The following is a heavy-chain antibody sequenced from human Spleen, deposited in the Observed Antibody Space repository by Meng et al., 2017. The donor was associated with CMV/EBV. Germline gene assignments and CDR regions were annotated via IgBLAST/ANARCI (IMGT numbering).Heavy chain of an antibody. CDR2: IKQDGSEK. CDR3: VRGGNAAPDY. J-gene: IGHJ4*02. CDR1: GFTFSSYW. Sequence: GESLKISCAASGFTFSSYWMSWVRQAPGKGLEWVATIKQDGSEKYYVDSVKGRFTISRDNAKNSLYLQMNSLRAEDTAVYHCVRGGNAAPDYWGQGTLVTVSS. V-gene: IGHV3-7*01. D-gene: IGHD4-23*01.